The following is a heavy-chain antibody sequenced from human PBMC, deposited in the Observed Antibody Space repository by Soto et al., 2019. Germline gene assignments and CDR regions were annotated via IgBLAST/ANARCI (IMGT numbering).Heavy chain of an antibody. Sequence: EVQLVESGGGLVQPGGSLRLSCAASGFNLGSYWMHWVRQAPGKGLVWVSRINDYGTTINYAESVEGRFTISRDDAKSEVYLQMNNLRAEDTAVYYCASGGLAPFDYWGQGALVTVSS. CDR3: ASGGLAPFDY. J-gene: IGHJ4*02. D-gene: IGHD3-9*01. CDR1: GFNLGSYW. CDR2: INDYGTTI. V-gene: IGHV3-74*01.